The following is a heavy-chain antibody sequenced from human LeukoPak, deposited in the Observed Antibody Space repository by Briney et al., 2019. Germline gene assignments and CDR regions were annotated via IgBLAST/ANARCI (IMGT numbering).Heavy chain of an antibody. CDR2: INPNSGGT. CDR3: ARGIAAAGTVDGAFDI. Sequence: ASVKVSCKASGYTFTGYYMHWVRQAPGQGLEWMGRINPNSGGTNYAQKFQGRVTMTRDTPISTAYMELSRLRSDDTAVYYCARGIAAAGTVDGAFDIWGQGTMVTVSS. D-gene: IGHD6-13*01. V-gene: IGHV1-2*06. CDR1: GYTFTGYY. J-gene: IGHJ3*02.